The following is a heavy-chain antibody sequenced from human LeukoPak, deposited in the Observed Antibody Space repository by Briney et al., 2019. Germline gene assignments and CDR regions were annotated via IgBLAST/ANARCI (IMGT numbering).Heavy chain of an antibody. CDR1: GFTFSSYG. Sequence: GGSLRLSCAASGFTFSSYGMHWVRQAPGKGLEWVAVISYDGSSKYYADSVKGRFTISRDNSKNTLYLQMNSLRAEDTAVYYCAKSGGGSGSYFLDYWGQGTLVTVSS. CDR2: ISYDGSSK. CDR3: AKSGGGSGSYFLDY. J-gene: IGHJ4*02. D-gene: IGHD3-10*01. V-gene: IGHV3-30*18.